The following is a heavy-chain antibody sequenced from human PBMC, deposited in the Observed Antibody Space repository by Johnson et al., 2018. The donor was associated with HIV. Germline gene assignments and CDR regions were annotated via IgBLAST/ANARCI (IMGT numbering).Heavy chain of an antibody. Sequence: VQLVESGGGLVQPGGSLRLSCAASGFTFSSYWMSWVRQAPGKGLVWVSRVNSDGSSTSYEDSVQGRFTISRDNSKNTLYLQMNSLRAEDTAVYYCAKVWYYYGSGSAFDIWGQGTMVTVSS. CDR3: AKVWYYYGSGSAFDI. V-gene: IGHV3-74*02. CDR1: GFTFSSYW. CDR2: VNSDGSST. D-gene: IGHD3-10*01. J-gene: IGHJ3*02.